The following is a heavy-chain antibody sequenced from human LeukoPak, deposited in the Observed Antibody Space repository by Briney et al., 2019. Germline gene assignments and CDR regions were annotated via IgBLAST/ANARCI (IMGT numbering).Heavy chain of an antibody. CDR2: ISSSSSYI. CDR3: ASYPETCCDAVDI. V-gene: IGHV3-21*01. Sequence: GGSLRLSCAASGFTLSSYSMNWVCQAPGKGLEWVSSISSSSSYIYYADSVKGRFTISRDNAKNSLYLQMNSLRAEDTAVYYCASYPETCCDAVDIWGEGTMVTVSS. D-gene: IGHD1-14*01. J-gene: IGHJ3*02. CDR1: GFTLSSYS.